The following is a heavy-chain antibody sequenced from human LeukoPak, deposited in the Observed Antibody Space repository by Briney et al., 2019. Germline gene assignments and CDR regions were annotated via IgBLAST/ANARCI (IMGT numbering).Heavy chain of an antibody. V-gene: IGHV1-2*02. CDR3: AKDSMLGSPEYYLDY. CDR2: INLNNGGT. D-gene: IGHD1-26*01. CDR1: GYTFTGYY. J-gene: IGHJ4*02. Sequence: ASVKVSCKASGYTFTGYYMHWLRQAPGQGLEWMGWINLNNGGTRYAQNLQGRVTLTRYTSISTAYMELSRLRSDDTAMYYCAKDSMLGSPEYYLDYWGQGTLVIVSS.